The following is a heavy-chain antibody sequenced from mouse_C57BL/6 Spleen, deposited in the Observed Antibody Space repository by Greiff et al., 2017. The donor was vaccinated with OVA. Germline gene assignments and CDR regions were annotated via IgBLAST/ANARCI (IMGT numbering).Heavy chain of an antibody. D-gene: IGHD1-1*01. Sequence: VQLQQSGAELVMPGASVKLSCKASGYTFTSYWMHWVKQRPGQGLEWIGEIDPSDSYTNYNQKFKGKSTLTVDKSSSTAYMQLSSLTSEDSAVYYCARSGTTVVSAMEYWGQGTTVTVSS. J-gene: IGHJ4*01. CDR1: GYTFTSYW. CDR2: IDPSDSYT. V-gene: IGHV1-69*01. CDR3: ARSGTTVVSAMEY.